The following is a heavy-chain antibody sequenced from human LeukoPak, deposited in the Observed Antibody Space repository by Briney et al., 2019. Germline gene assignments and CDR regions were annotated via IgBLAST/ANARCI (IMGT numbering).Heavy chain of an antibody. CDR1: RYTFTGYY. CDR2: INPNSGGT. J-gene: IGHJ4*02. CDR3: ARLAAGSDY. D-gene: IGHD1-26*01. V-gene: IGHV1-2*04. Sequence: ASVKVSCTASRYTFTGYYMHWVRQAPGQGLEWMGWINPNSGGTNYAQKFQGWVTMTRDTSISTAYMELSRLRSDDTAVYYCARLAAGSDYWGQGTLVTVSS.